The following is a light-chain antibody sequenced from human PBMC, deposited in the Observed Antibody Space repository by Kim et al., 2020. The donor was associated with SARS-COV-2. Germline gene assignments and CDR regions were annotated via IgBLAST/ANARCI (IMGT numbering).Light chain of an antibody. CDR3: SSHAGSTLYV. V-gene: IGLV2-8*01. CDR1: SSDVGRYNY. J-gene: IGLJ1*01. Sequence: QSALTQPPSASGSPGQSVTISCTGTSSDVGRYNYVSWYQQHPGKAPKLMIYEVSKRPSGVPDRFSGSKSGNTASLTVSGLQAEDEADYYCSSHAGSTLYVFGTGTKVTVL. CDR2: EVS.